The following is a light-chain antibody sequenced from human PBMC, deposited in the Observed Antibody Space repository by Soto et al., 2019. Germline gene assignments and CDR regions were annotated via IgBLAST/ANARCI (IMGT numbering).Light chain of an antibody. CDR2: GAS. V-gene: IGKV3-11*01. J-gene: IGKJ4*01. CDR1: ENVRTF. CDR3: QHCQPYGDSPPLT. Sequence: EVVLTQSPATLSLSPGERATLSCRASENVRTFVDWYQQKPGQAPRLLIYGASNRATGIPARFSGSGSGTDFTLTISNLEPEDFAVYYCQHCQPYGDSPPLTFGGGTKVEIK.